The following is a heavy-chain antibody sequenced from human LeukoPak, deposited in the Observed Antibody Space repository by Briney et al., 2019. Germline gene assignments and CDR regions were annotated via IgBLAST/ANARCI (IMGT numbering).Heavy chain of an antibody. CDR3: ARLGYGSGGY. CDR2: INHSGST. J-gene: IGHJ4*02. Sequence: PSETLSLTCAVYGGSFSGYYWSWIRQPPGKGLEWIGEINHSGSTNYNPSLKSRVTISVDTSKNQFSLKLSSVTAADTAVYYCARLGYGSGGYWGQGTLVTVSS. V-gene: IGHV4-34*01. D-gene: IGHD3-10*01. CDR1: GGSFSGYY.